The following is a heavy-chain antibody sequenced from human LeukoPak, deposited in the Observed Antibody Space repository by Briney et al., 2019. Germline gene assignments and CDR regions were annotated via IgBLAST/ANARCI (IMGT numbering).Heavy chain of an antibody. Sequence: ASVKVSCKASGYTFTSYDINWVRQATGQGLEWMGWMNPNSGNTGYAQKFQGRVTMTSSASINTAYMELSSLTSDDTAVYYCARSSVGARRRIDYWGQGTLVTVSS. CDR3: ARSSVGARRRIDY. V-gene: IGHV1-8*01. D-gene: IGHD1-26*01. CDR1: GYTFTSYD. CDR2: MNPNSGNT. J-gene: IGHJ4*02.